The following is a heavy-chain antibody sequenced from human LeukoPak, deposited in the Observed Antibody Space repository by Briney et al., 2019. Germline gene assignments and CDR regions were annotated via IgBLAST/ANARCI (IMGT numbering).Heavy chain of an antibody. V-gene: IGHV3-21*01. Sequence: PGGSLRLSCAASGFTFSSYSMNWVRQAPGKGLEWVSSISSSSSYIYYADSVKGRFTISRDNAKNTLYLQMNSLRAEDTAVYYCAKVDQWSGWYYYFDYWGQGTLVTVSS. J-gene: IGHJ4*02. CDR2: ISSSSSYI. CDR3: AKVDQWSGWYYYFDY. D-gene: IGHD6-19*01. CDR1: GFTFSSYS.